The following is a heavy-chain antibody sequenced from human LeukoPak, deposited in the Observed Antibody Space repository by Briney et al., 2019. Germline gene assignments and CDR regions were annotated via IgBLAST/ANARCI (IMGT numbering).Heavy chain of an antibody. J-gene: IGHJ2*01. CDR3: ARAPPDWECSNSICYTWYFDL. CDR2: ISPSGSTI. CDR1: GFMFSDYY. V-gene: IGHV3-11*04. Sequence: PGGSLRLSCAASGFMFSDYYMSWIRQAPGKGLEWVSYISPSGSTIFYADSVKGRFTISRDNAKNLLFLQMNNLGVEDTAVYYCARAPPDWECSNSICYTWYFDLWGRGTLVTVSS. D-gene: IGHD2-2*02.